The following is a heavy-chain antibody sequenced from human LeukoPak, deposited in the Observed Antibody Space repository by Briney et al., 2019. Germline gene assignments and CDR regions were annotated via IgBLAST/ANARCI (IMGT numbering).Heavy chain of an antibody. V-gene: IGHV1-46*01. CDR3: ARALSALNWNDFSDS. CDR1: GYTFTSYY. D-gene: IGHD1-20*01. Sequence: ASVKVSCKASGYTFTSYYIQWVRQAPGQGLEWMGIITPSDGSTRYAQKFQGRVTMTRDTSTSTVYMELSSLRSEDTAVYYCARALSALNWNDFSDSWGQGTLVTISS. J-gene: IGHJ4*02. CDR2: ITPSDGST.